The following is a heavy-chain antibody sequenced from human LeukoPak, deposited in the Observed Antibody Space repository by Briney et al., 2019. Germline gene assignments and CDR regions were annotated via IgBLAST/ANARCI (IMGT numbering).Heavy chain of an antibody. CDR3: ARVGEWEADDDLSDYKLDRDHNQFDL. J-gene: IGHJ5*02. V-gene: IGHV4-38-2*01. D-gene: IGHD3-16*01. CDR2: VYHRGYT. Sequence: PGGSLRLSCAASGFTFSDYYMSWIRQAPGKGLEWIGSVYHRGYTYYSPSLRTRITMSVDTPKNQFSLKLTSVTVADTAIYYCARVGEWEADDDLSDYKLDRDHNQFDLWGQGTLVTVSS. CDR1: GFTFSDYY.